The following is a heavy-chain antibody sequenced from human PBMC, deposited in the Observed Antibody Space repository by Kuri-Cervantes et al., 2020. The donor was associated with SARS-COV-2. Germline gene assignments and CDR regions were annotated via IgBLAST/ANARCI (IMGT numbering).Heavy chain of an antibody. CDR1: GGSVSSVSYY. D-gene: IGHD1-1*01. Sequence: GSLRLSCTVSGGSVSSVSYYWSWIRQPPGKGLEWIGYIYYSGSTNYNPSPKSRVTISMATTKSQFSLKLSSVTAADTAVYYCATSRTPDAFDIWGQGTMVTVSS. CDR3: ATSRTPDAFDI. CDR2: IYYSGST. V-gene: IGHV4-61*01. J-gene: IGHJ3*02.